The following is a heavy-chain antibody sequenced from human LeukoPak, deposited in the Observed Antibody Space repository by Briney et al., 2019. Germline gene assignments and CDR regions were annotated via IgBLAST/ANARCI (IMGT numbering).Heavy chain of an antibody. Sequence: GASVKVSCKASGYTFTSYGISWVRQAPGQGLEWMGWISAYNGNTNYAQKLQGRVTMTRDTSTSTVYMELSSLRSEDTAVYYCARENYSYGYYWGQGTLVTVSS. V-gene: IGHV1-18*01. CDR2: ISAYNGNT. J-gene: IGHJ4*02. D-gene: IGHD5-18*01. CDR1: GYTFTSYG. CDR3: ARENYSYGYY.